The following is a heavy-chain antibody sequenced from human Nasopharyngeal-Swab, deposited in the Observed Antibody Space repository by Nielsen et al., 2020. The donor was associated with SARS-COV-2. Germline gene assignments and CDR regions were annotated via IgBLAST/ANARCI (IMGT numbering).Heavy chain of an antibody. CDR1: GGSISRGEYY. J-gene: IGHJ5*02. CDR3: ARGKGWYCRGETCPNWFDP. D-gene: IGHD2-21*01. CDR2: IYYSGST. V-gene: IGHV4-30-4*01. Sequence: LSCTVAGGSISRGEYYWRGIRKPPGKGQEGIGYIYYSGSTYYNPSLKSRVTISVDTSKNQFSLKLSSVTAADTAVYFCARGKGWYCRGETCPNWFDPWGQGTLVTVSS.